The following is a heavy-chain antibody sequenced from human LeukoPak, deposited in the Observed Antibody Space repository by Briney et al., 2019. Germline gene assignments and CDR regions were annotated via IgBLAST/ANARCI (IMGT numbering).Heavy chain of an antibody. CDR2: TYYRSKWYN. CDR3: ARDPRWFGELYYWFDP. CDR1: GDSVSSNSAT. J-gene: IGHJ5*02. Sequence: SQTLSLTCAISGDSVSSNSATWNWIRQSPSRGLEWLGRTYYRSKWYNDYAVSVKSRITINPDTSKNQFSLQLNSVTPEDTAVYYCARDPRWFGELYYWFDPWGQGTLVTVSS. V-gene: IGHV6-1*01. D-gene: IGHD3-10*01.